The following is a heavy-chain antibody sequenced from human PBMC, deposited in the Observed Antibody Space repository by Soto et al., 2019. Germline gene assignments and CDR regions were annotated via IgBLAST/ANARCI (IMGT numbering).Heavy chain of an antibody. CDR3: VHSHLAAGRPFDS. CDR1: GFSVTATGMG. CDR2: ILWTDDK. V-gene: IGHV2-5*01. D-gene: IGHD6-25*01. J-gene: IGHJ4*02. Sequence: QITLKESGPTLVRPTQTVTLTCTLSGFSVTATGMGVAWIRQPPEKALEWLGVILWTDDKRYSPSLKSRLTMTRDTSENQVALTMTNMGPDDTATYYCVHSHLAAGRPFDSWGQGMLVFVSP.